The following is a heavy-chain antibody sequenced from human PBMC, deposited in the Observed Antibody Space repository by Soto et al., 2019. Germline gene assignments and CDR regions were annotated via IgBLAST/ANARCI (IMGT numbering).Heavy chain of an antibody. CDR3: ARVTPPYSGSYYVRYYGMDV. CDR1: GYTLTSYS. CDR2: ISAYNGNT. D-gene: IGHD1-26*01. Sequence: GASGKVSCKAPGYTLTSYSMHWVRQATGKRREWMGWISAYNGNTNYAKKLQGRVTMTTDTSTSTAYMELRSLRSDDTAVYYCARVTPPYSGSYYVRYYGMDVWGQGTTVTVSS. V-gene: IGHV1-18*01. J-gene: IGHJ6*02.